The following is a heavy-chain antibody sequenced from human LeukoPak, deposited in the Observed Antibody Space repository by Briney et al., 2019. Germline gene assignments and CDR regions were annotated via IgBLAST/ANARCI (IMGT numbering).Heavy chain of an antibody. CDR3: AKDVRYCSSTSCYYYYYYYMDV. D-gene: IGHD2-2*01. Sequence: GGSLRLSCAASGFTFSSYGMHWVRQAPGKGLEWVAFIRYDGSNKYYADSVKGRFTISRDNSKNTLYLQMNSLRAEDTAVYYCAKDVRYCSSTSCYYYYYYYMDVWGKGTTVTISS. CDR1: GFTFSSYG. J-gene: IGHJ6*03. CDR2: IRYDGSNK. V-gene: IGHV3-30*02.